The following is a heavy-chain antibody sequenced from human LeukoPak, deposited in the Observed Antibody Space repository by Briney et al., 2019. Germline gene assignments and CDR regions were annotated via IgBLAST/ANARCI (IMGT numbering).Heavy chain of an antibody. CDR3: ASARDFGWEGIWN. D-gene: IGHD6-19*01. J-gene: IGHJ4*02. V-gene: IGHV4-59*08. Sequence: SDTLPHTCSLCGGPISLLLWSCLREPPGKGLEWIGSIYYSGSTNYHPSHKSRVNISVDTSKHQFSLRLNSVTAAETAVYYCASARDFGWEGIWNWGQGTLVTVSS. CDR1: GGPISLLL. CDR2: IYYSGST.